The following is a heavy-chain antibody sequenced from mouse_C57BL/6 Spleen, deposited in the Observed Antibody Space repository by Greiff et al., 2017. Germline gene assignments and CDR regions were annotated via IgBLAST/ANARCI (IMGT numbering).Heavy chain of an antibody. D-gene: IGHD1-1*01. CDR2: ISSGSSTI. Sequence: DVKLVESGGGLVKPGGSLKLSCAASGFTFSDYGMHWVRQAPEKGLEWVAYISSGSSTIYYADTVKGRFTISRDNAKNTLFLQMTSLRSEDTAMYYCARSLITTVVATDAMDYWGQGTSVTVSS. V-gene: IGHV5-17*01. CDR3: ARSLITTVVATDAMDY. J-gene: IGHJ4*01. CDR1: GFTFSDYG.